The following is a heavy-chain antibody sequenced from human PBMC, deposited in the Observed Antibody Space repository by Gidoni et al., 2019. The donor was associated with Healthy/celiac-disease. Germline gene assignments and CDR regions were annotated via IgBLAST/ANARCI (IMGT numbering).Heavy chain of an antibody. D-gene: IGHD2-2*02. CDR2: IISSSSYI. Sequence: EVQLVESGGGLVKPGGSLRLSCAASGFTFSSYSMNWVRQAPGKGLEWVSSIISSSSYIYYADSVKGRFTISRDNAKNSLYLQMNSLRAEDTAVYYCARDGIEAVVVPAAIADLGYYGMDVWGQGTTVTVSS. CDR1: GFTFSSYS. V-gene: IGHV3-21*01. J-gene: IGHJ6*02. CDR3: ARDGIEAVVVPAAIADLGYYGMDV.